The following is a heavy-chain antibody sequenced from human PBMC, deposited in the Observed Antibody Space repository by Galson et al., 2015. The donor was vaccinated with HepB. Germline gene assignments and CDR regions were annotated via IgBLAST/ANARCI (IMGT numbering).Heavy chain of an antibody. V-gene: IGHV2-5*02. Sequence: PALVKPTQTLTLTCTFSGFSLSTSGVGVGWIRQPPGKALEWLALIYWDDDKRYSPSLKSKLTITKDTSKNQVVLTMTNMDPVDTATYYCAHSPIGIAVAGTILFDYWGQGTLVTVSS. CDR2: IYWDDDK. CDR1: GFSLSTSGVG. J-gene: IGHJ4*02. CDR3: AHSPIGIAVAGTILFDY. D-gene: IGHD6-19*01.